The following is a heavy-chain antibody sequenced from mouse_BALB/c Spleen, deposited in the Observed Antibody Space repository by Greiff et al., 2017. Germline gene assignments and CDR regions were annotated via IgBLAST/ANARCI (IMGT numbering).Heavy chain of an antibody. D-gene: IGHD2-4*01. CDR1: GDSITSGY. CDR2: ISYSGST. J-gene: IGHJ4*01. V-gene: IGHV3-8*02. CDR3: ARSYDYDEDYYAMDY. Sequence: EVQLVESGPSLVKPSQTLSLTCSVTGDSITSGYWNWIRKFPGNKLEYMGYISYSGSTYYNPSLKSRISITRDTSKNQYYLQLNSVTTEDTATYYCARSYDYDEDYYAMDYWGQGTSVTVSS.